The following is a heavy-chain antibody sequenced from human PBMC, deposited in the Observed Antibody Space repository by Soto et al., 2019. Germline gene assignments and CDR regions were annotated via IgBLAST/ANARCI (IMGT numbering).Heavy chain of an antibody. D-gene: IGHD3-10*01. Sequence: GASVKVSCKASGGTFSSYAISWVRQAPGQGLEWMGGIIPIFGTANYAQKFQGRVTITADESTSTAYMELSSLRSEDTAVYYCARDGDYYGSGIEKIYNWFDPWGQGTLVTVSS. CDR1: GGTFSSYA. CDR2: IIPIFGTA. CDR3: ARDGDYYGSGIEKIYNWFDP. V-gene: IGHV1-69*13. J-gene: IGHJ5*02.